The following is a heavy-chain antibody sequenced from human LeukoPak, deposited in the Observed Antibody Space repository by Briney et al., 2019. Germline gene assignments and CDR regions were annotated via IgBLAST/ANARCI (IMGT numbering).Heavy chain of an antibody. CDR3: ARTIAISGPPSFDY. J-gene: IGHJ4*02. D-gene: IGHD3-3*02. CDR2: MYYSGTT. V-gene: IGHV4-39*01. Sequence: GSLRLSCAASGFSFSSYAMSWVRQAPGKGLEWIGSMYYSGTTYNNPSLKSRLTITVDTSKNQFSLKLSSVTAADTAVYYCARTIAISGPPSFDYWGQGTLVTVSS. CDR1: GFSFSSYA.